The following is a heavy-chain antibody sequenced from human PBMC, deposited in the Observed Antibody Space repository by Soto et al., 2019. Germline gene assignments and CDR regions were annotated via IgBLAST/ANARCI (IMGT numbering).Heavy chain of an antibody. V-gene: IGHV3-23*01. CDR1: GFTFSSYA. CDR3: ARTRGYSDYDFDY. J-gene: IGHJ4*02. CDR2: ISYSGVST. Sequence: GGSLRLSCAASGFTFSSYAMTWVRQAPGKGLVWVSAISYSGVSTNYADSVKGRSTISRDNSKNTLSLQMNSLRADDTAVYYCARTRGYSDYDFDYWGQGTLVTVSS. D-gene: IGHD5-12*01.